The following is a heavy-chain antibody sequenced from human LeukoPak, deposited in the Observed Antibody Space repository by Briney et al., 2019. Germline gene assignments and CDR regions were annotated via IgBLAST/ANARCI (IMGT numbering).Heavy chain of an antibody. Sequence: GGSLRLSCAASGFPFINYWMTWGPQAPGKGLEWVANIIQDGTEKNYVGSVKGRFTISRDNAKNSLSLQMNSLRDEDTAIYYCAREGASAISHAFDIWGQGTVVTVSS. CDR3: AREGASAISHAFDI. V-gene: IGHV3-7*01. CDR1: GFPFINYW. CDR2: IIQDGTEK. J-gene: IGHJ3*02. D-gene: IGHD3-16*01.